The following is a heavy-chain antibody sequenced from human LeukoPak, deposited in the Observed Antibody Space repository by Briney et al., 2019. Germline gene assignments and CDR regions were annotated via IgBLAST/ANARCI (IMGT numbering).Heavy chain of an antibody. CDR1: VFTFSSYA. CDR3: ARIADYGAFDI. J-gene: IGHJ3*02. CDR2: INSNGGNT. D-gene: IGHD4-17*01. V-gene: IGHV3-64*01. Sequence: SGGSLRLSCAASVFTFSSYAMHWVRQAPGRGLEYVSAINSNGGNTYYANSVRGRFTISRDNSKNTLYLQMGSLRAEDMAVYYCARIADYGAFDIWGQGTMVTVSS.